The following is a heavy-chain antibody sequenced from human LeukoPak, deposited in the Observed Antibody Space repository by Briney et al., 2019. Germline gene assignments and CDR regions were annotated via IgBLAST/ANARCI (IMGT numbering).Heavy chain of an antibody. J-gene: IGHJ5*02. CDR1: GGSISSYY. Sequence: PSETQSLTCTVSGGSISSYYWSWIRQPPGKGLEWIGYIYYSGSTNYNPSLKSRVTISVDTSKSQFSLKLSSVTAADTAVYYCARDRYYYDSSGWNWFDPWGQGTPVTVSS. V-gene: IGHV4-59*01. CDR2: IYYSGST. CDR3: ARDRYYYDSSGWNWFDP. D-gene: IGHD3-22*01.